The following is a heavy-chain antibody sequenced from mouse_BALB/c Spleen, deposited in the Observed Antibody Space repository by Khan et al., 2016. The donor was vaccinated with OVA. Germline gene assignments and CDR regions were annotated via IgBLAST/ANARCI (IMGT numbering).Heavy chain of an antibody. CDR3: ARTARIKY. D-gene: IGHD1-2*01. J-gene: IGHJ2*01. CDR1: GYSITSGYG. V-gene: IGHV3-2*02. Sequence: EVQLQESGPGLVKPSQSLSLTCTVTGYSITSGYGWNWIRQFQGNKLDWMGYISYSGSTNYTPSLKSRLSITRDPSTNKVFLQLNAVNTEDTATYDCARTARIKYWGQGTTLTVSS. CDR2: ISYSGST.